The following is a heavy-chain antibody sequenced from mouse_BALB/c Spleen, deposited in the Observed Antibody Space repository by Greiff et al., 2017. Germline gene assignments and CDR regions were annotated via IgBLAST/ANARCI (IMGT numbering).Heavy chain of an antibody. V-gene: IGHV1-80*01. CDR1: GYAFSSYW. J-gene: IGHJ2*01. CDR3: ARSGGSSPALDY. CDR2: IYPGDGDT. D-gene: IGHD1-1*01. Sequence: VQLQQSGAELVRPGSSVKISCKASGYAFSSYWMNWVKQRPGQGLEWIGQIYPGDGDTNYNGKFKGKATLTADKSSSTAYMQLSSLTSEDSAVYFCARSGGSSPALDYWGQGTTLTVSS.